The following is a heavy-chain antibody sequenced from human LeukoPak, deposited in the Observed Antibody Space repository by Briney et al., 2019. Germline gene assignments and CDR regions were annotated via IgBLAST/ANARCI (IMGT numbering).Heavy chain of an antibody. CDR3: TREAAAGIDY. V-gene: IGHV3-7*01. Sequence: GGSLRLSCAASGFTFSTYWMSWVRQAPGKGREWVANIKQDGSENYHLDSVKGRFTISRDNAKDSLYLQMNSLRAEDTAVYFCTREAAAGIDYWGQGTLVTVSS. J-gene: IGHJ4*02. D-gene: IGHD6-13*01. CDR2: IKQDGSEN. CDR1: GFTFSTYW.